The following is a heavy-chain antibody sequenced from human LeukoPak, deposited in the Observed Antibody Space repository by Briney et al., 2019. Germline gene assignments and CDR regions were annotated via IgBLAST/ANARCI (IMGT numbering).Heavy chain of an antibody. CDR1: GFTFSNHY. J-gene: IGHJ6*03. CDR2: IYYSGST. CDR3: ASQKTTTWFGELLSPRYYYYMDV. Sequence: GSLRLSCAASGFTFSNHYMTWVRQPPGKGLEWIGSIYYSGSTYYNPSLKSRVTISVDTSKNQFSLKLSSVTAADTAVYYCASQKTTTWFGELLSPRYYYYMDVWGKGTTVTVSS. D-gene: IGHD3-10*01. V-gene: IGHV4-59*05.